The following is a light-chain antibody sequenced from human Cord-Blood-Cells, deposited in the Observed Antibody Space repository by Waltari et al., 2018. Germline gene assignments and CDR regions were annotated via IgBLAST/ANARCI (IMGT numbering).Light chain of an antibody. CDR3: MQALQTPFT. CDR1: QSLLHSNGYNY. V-gene: IGKV2-28*01. J-gene: IGKJ3*01. Sequence: DIVMTQSPLSLPVTPGEPASISCRSSQSLLHSNGYNYLDWYLQKPGQSPQLLIYLGSNRDSGVPDRFTASGSGTDFTLKISRVEAEDVGVYYCMQALQTPFTFGPGTKVDIK. CDR2: LGS.